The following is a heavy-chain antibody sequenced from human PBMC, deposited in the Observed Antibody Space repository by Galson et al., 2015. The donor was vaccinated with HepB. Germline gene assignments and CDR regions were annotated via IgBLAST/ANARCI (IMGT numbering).Heavy chain of an antibody. V-gene: IGHV3-33*01. CDR3: ARDWYYYGSGSSPPYFDY. Sequence: LRLSCAASGFTFSSYGMHWVRQAPGKGLEWVAVIWYDGSNKYYADSVKGRFTISRDNSKNTLYLQMNSLRAEDTAVYYCARDWYYYGSGSSPPYFDYWGQGTLVTVSS. CDR1: GFTFSSYG. CDR2: IWYDGSNK. D-gene: IGHD3-10*01. J-gene: IGHJ4*02.